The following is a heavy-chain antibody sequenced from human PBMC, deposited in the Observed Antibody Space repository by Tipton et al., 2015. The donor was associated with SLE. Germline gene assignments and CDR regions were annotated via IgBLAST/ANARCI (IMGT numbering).Heavy chain of an antibody. J-gene: IGHJ2*01. CDR3: ARRDSGSYQGFPHWYCDP. V-gene: IGHV5-51*03. CDR1: GYSFTSYW. CDR2: IYPGDSDT. D-gene: IGHD1-26*01. Sequence: VQLVQSGAEVKKPGESLKISCKGSGYSFTSYWIGWVRQMPGKGLEWMGIIYPGDSDTRYSPSFQGQVTFSADKSISTAYLQWSSLKASDTAMYDCARRDSGSYQGFPHWYCDPWGRGTRATVSS.